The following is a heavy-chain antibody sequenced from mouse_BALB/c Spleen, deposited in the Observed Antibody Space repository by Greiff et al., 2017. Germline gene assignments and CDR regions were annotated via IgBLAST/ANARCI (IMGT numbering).Heavy chain of an antibody. D-gene: IGHD1-1*01. CDR2: ISYSGST. CDR3: ARGGTTVVPFAY. V-gene: IGHV3-8*02. Sequence: VQLQQSGPSLVKPSQTLSLTCSVTGDSITSGYWNWIRKFPGNKLEYMGYISYSGSTYYNPSLKSRISITRDTSKNQYYLQLNSVTTEDTATYYCARGGTTVVPFAYWGQGTLVTVSA. J-gene: IGHJ3*01. CDR1: GDSITSGY.